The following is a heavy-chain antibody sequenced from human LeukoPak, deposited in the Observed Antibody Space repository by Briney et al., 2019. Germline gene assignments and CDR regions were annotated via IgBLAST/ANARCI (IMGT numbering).Heavy chain of an antibody. CDR1: GFTFSSYW. CDR2: IKQDGSEK. V-gene: IGHV3-7*03. Sequence: GGSLRLSCAASGFTFSSYWMSWVRQAPGKGLEWVANIKQDGSEKYYVDSVKGRFTISRDNAKNSLYLQMNSLRVEDTAVYYCARDHGSYWIFGAFDIWGQGTMVTVSS. J-gene: IGHJ3*02. CDR3: ARDHGSYWIFGAFDI. D-gene: IGHD1-26*01.